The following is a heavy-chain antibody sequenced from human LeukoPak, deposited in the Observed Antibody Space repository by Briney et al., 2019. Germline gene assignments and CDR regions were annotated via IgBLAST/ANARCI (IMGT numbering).Heavy chain of an antibody. CDR3: TTGYSNHEQ. J-gene: IGHJ4*02. V-gene: IGHV3-15*01. CDR1: GFTFSNAW. D-gene: IGHD4-11*01. Sequence: GGSLRLSCAASGFTFSNAWMSWVRQAPGKGVEWGGRIKSKTDGGTTDYAAPVKGRFTISRDDSKNTLYLQMNSLKTEDTAVYYCTTGYSNHEQWGQGTLVTVSS. CDR2: IKSKTDGGTT.